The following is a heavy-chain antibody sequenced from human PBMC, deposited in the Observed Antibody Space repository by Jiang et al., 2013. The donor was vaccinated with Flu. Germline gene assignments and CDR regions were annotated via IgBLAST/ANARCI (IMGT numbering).Heavy chain of an antibody. Sequence: TSYWISWVRQMPGKGLEWMGRIDPSDSYTNYSPSFQGHVTISADKSISTAYLQWSSLKASDTAMYYCARPSRDGGNSGDFDYWGQGTLVTVSS. CDR1: TSYW. CDR2: IDPSDSYT. J-gene: IGHJ4*02. D-gene: IGHD4-23*01. V-gene: IGHV5-10-1*01. CDR3: ARPSRDGGNSGDFDY.